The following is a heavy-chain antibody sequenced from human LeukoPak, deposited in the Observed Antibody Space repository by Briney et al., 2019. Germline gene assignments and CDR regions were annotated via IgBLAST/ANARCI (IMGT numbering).Heavy chain of an antibody. CDR1: GFTFSSYA. D-gene: IGHD3-22*01. CDR2: ISGSGGST. Sequence: PGGSLRLSCAASGFTFSSYAMSWVRQAPGKGLEWVSAISGSGGSTYYADSVKGRFTISRDNSKNTLYLQMNSLRAEDTAVYYCAKQAYDSSGYYYVPKEYFDYWGQGTLVTVSS. J-gene: IGHJ4*02. CDR3: AKQAYDSSGYYYVPKEYFDY. V-gene: IGHV3-23*01.